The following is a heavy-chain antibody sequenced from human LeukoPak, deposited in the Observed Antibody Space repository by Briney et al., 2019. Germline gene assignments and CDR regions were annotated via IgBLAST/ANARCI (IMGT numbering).Heavy chain of an antibody. CDR2: IKQDGSEK. J-gene: IGHJ5*02. V-gene: IGHV3-7*01. CDR3: ARARLPNNWFDP. D-gene: IGHD4-11*01. CDR1: GFTVSSNY. Sequence: GGSLRLSCAASGFTVSSNYMSWVRQAPGKGLEWVANIKQDGSEKYYVDSVKGRFTISRDNAKNSLYLQMNSLRAEDTAVYYCARARLPNNWFDPWGQGTLVTVSS.